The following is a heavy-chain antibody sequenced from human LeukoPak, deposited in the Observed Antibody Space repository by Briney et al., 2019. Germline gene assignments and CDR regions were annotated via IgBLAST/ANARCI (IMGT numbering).Heavy chain of an antibody. CDR1: GFTFSDYY. J-gene: IGHJ6*04. D-gene: IGHD6-13*01. CDR2: ISSSGSTI. CDR3: AREFRYSSSWYDNYYYGMDV. Sequence: GGSLRLSCAASGFTFSDYYMSWIRQAPGKGLEWVSYISSSGSTIYYADSVKGRFTISRDNAKNSLYLQMNSLRAEDTAVYYCAREFRYSSSWYDNYYYGMDVWGKGTTVTVSS. V-gene: IGHV3-11*01.